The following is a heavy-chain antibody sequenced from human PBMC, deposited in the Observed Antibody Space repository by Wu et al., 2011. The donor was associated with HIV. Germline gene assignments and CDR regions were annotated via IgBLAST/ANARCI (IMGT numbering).Heavy chain of an antibody. CDR2: INPNSGGT. CDR3: ARVKLGYCSGGSCRRNNWFDP. J-gene: IGHJ5*02. D-gene: IGHD2-15*01. CDR1: GYTFTGYY. V-gene: IGHV1-2*02. Sequence: QVQLVQSGAEVKKPGASVKVSCKASGYTFTGYYMHWVRQAPGQGLEWMGWINPNSGGTNYAQKFQGRVTMTRDTSISTAYMELSRLRSDDTAVYYCARVKLGYCSGGSCRRNNWFDPGAREPWS.